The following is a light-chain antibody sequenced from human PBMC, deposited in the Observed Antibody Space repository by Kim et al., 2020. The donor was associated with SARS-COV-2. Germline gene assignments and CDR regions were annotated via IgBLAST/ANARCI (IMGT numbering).Light chain of an antibody. J-gene: IGLJ3*02. Sequence: SQEQTARITCSGDALSKQYGYWYQPKAGQAPVLVIYKDRERPSGIPERFSGSSSGTTVTLTISEVQAEDESDYYCLSADYTGTYWVFGGGTQLPS. CDR3: LSADYTGTYWV. V-gene: IGLV3-25*03. CDR2: KDR. CDR1: ALSKQY.